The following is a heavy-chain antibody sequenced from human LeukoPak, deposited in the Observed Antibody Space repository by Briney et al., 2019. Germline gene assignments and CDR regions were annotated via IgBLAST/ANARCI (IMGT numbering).Heavy chain of an antibody. V-gene: IGHV3-11*01. CDR3: ARVPLYSSSWYYFDY. CDR2: MSSSGSTI. D-gene: IGHD6-13*01. CDR1: GFTFSEYY. J-gene: IGHJ4*02. Sequence: GGCMSLSCAVVGFTFSEYYMSWNSQTPGKWRGWVSYMSSSGSTIYYADSVKGRFTISRDNAKNSLYLQMNSLRAEDTAVYYCARVPLYSSSWYYFDYWGQGTLVTVPS.